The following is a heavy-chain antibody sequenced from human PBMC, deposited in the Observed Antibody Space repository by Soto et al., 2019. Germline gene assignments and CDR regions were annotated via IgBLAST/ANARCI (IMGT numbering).Heavy chain of an antibody. D-gene: IGHD3-10*01. CDR2: ISYDGSNK. CDR3: ANDLGLLWCGENSAFDI. Sequence: QVQLVESGGGVVQPGRSLRLSCAASGFTFSSYGMHWVRQAPGKGLEWVAVISYDGSNKYYADSVKGRFTISRDNSKNTLYLQMNSLRAEDTAVYYCANDLGLLWCGENSAFDIWGQGTMVTVSS. CDR1: GFTFSSYG. J-gene: IGHJ3*02. V-gene: IGHV3-30*18.